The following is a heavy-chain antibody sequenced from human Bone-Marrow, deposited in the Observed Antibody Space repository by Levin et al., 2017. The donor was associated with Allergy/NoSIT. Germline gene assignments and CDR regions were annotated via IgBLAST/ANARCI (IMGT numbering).Heavy chain of an antibody. CDR2: IVVGSGNT. CDR3: AVLGIVVVVAAKFFDY. Sequence: ASVKVSCKASGFTFTSSAVQWVRQARGQRLEWIGWIVVGSGNTNYAQKFQERVTITRDMSTSTAYMELSSLRSEDTAVYYCAVLGIVVVVAAKFFDYWGQGTLVTVSS. J-gene: IGHJ4*02. D-gene: IGHD2-15*01. V-gene: IGHV1-58*01. CDR1: GFTFTSSA.